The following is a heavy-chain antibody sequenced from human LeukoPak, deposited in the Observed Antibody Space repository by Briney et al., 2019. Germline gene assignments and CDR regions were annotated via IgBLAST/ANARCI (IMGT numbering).Heavy chain of an antibody. CDR1: GFTFNRYN. D-gene: IGHD2-15*01. J-gene: IGHJ5*02. CDR3: ARGADGVSSNSRGWFDP. V-gene: IGHV3-21*01. CDR2: ISTSSSYI. Sequence: PGGSLRLSCAASGFTFNRYNMNWVRRAPGKGLEWVSSISTSSSYIYYADSVRGRFTISRDNAKNALYLQMNSLRAEDTAVYSCARGADGVSSNSRGWFDPWGQGTLVTVSS.